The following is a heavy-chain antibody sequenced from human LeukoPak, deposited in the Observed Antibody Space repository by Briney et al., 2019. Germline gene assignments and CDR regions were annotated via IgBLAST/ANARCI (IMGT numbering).Heavy chain of an antibody. V-gene: IGHV3-23*01. CDR1: GFTFSTFA. J-gene: IGHJ4*02. Sequence: GGSLRLSCAASGFTFSTFAMTWVRQGPGKGLEWVSSIDGSGAGTYYADSVKGRFTISRDNSKNTLYLQMNSLRAEDTAVYYCAKAPYGSGSYYIYYFDYWGQGTLVTVSS. CDR2: IDGSGAGT. D-gene: IGHD3-10*01. CDR3: AKAPYGSGSYYIYYFDY.